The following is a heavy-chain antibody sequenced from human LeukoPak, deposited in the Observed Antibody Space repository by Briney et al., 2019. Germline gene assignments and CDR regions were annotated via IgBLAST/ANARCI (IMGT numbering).Heavy chain of an antibody. D-gene: IGHD2-2*01. CDR3: VRDRCSSTSCHDSPNWFDP. Sequence: GGSLRLSCAASGFTFDDYGMSWVRQAPGRGIEGISCVNWYGGSTGYADSVKGRFTISRDNAKNSLYLQMNSLRAEDTALYYCVRDRCSSTSCHDSPNWFDPWGQGTLVTVSS. V-gene: IGHV3-20*04. CDR1: GFTFDDYG. J-gene: IGHJ5*02. CDR2: VNWYGGST.